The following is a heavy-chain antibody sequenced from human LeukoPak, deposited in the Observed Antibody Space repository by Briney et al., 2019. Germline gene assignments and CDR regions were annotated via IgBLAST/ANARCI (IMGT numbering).Heavy chain of an antibody. V-gene: IGHV4-38-2*02. J-gene: IGHJ6*04. CDR3: ARGLGRSTIIIGMDV. CDR1: GYFISSGYY. D-gene: IGHD2-2*01. Sequence: SETLSLTCTVSGYFISSGYYWGWIRQPPGKGLEWIGEINHSGSTNYNPSLKSRVTISVDTSKNQFSLKLSSVTAADTAVYYCARGLGRSTIIIGMDVWGKGTTVTVSS. CDR2: INHSGST.